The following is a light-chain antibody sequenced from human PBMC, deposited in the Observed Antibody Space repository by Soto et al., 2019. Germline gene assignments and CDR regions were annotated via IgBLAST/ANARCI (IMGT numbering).Light chain of an antibody. CDR2: AAS. CDR1: QSIVSY. J-gene: IGKJ3*01. CDR3: QPRYTSPFN. V-gene: IGKV1-39*01. Sequence: DIQMTQSPSSLSASVGDRVTIICRASQSIVSYLKWYQQKPGKAPKRIVYAASSPRTGVPSRFSGSGSGTSFTLTIGSLQPEDFATYYCQPRYTSPFNFGPGTQVDIK.